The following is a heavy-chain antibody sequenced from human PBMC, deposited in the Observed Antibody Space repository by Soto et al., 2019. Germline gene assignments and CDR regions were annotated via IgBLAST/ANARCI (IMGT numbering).Heavy chain of an antibody. V-gene: IGHV1-18*01. D-gene: IGHD1-26*01. CDR2: ISAHNGDT. J-gene: IGHJ6*02. CDR1: GYNFSSHA. Sequence: QAQLVQSGAEVKEPGASVKVSCKASGYNFSSHAISWVRQAPGQGLEWMGWISAHNGDTNYAQKLQGRVTMTTDTSTSTVYMELRSLRSDDTAVIHCARVYRVGATSSYGMDVWGQGTTVTVSS. CDR3: ARVYRVGATSSYGMDV.